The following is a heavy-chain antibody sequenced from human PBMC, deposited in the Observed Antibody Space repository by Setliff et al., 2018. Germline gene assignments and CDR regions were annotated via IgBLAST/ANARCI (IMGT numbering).Heavy chain of an antibody. CDR3: ARHALSFDSAWDV. CDR1: GGSIRDYY. Sequence: SETLSLTCTVSGGSIRDYYWNWIRQSPGKGLEWIGYIYYRGSTNYNPSLKSRVTMSVDTSRNQLSLKLTSVTAADTAVYYCARHALSFDSAWDVWGKGTTVTVSS. V-gene: IGHV4-59*08. CDR2: IYYRGST. J-gene: IGHJ6*04. D-gene: IGHD3-9*01.